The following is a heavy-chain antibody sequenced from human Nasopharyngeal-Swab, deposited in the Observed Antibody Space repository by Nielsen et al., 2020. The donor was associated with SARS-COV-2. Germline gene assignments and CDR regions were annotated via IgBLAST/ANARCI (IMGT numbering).Heavy chain of an antibody. J-gene: IGHJ3*02. CDR2: IYTGDSDT. V-gene: IGHV5-51*01. D-gene: IGHD3-22*01. Sequence: KVSCKGSGYRFISYWIGWVRQMPGKGLEWMGIIYTGDSDTRYSPSFQGQVTISADKSINTAYLQWSSLKASDTAMYYCARTAIEGGYYRGDAFDIWGQGTMVTVSS. CDR1: GYRFISYW. CDR3: ARTAIEGGYYRGDAFDI.